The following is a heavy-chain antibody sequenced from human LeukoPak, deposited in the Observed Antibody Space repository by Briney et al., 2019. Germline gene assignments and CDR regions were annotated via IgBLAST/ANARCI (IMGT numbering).Heavy chain of an antibody. CDR3: TTRGGSFSIFDY. Sequence: GGSLRLSCAASGFTVSSNYMSWVRQAPGKGLEWVGRIKSKTGGGTTDYAAPVKGRFTISRDDSKNTLYLQMNSLNTEDTAVYYCTTRGGSFSIFDYWGQGTLVTVSS. J-gene: IGHJ4*02. CDR2: IKSKTGGGTT. D-gene: IGHD1-26*01. V-gene: IGHV3-15*01. CDR1: GFTVSSNY.